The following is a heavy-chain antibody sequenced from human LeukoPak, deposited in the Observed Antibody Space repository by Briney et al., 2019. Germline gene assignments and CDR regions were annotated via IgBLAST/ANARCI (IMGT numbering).Heavy chain of an antibody. CDR1: GFTFSNYA. CDR3: ARDYSGDNWFDP. V-gene: IGHV3-23*01. D-gene: IGHD1-26*01. Sequence: GGSLRLSCAASGFTFSNYAMAWVRQAPGKGLEWVSGISDIGTSTYYADSVKGRFTISRDNAKNSLYLQMNSLRAEDTALYHCARDYSGDNWFDPWGQGTLVTVSS. CDR2: ISDIGTST. J-gene: IGHJ5*02.